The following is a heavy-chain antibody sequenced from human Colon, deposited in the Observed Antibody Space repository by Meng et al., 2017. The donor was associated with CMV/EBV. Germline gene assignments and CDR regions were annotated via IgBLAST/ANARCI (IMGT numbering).Heavy chain of an antibody. J-gene: IGHJ4*02. CDR3: AKGGYTSYFDY. CDR2: ISGTAGGT. V-gene: IGHV3-23*01. CDR1: GFPFSDFA. D-gene: IGHD6-19*01. Sequence: GESLKISCAASGFPFSDFAMTWVRHAPGKGLEWVSAISGTAGGTYFADAVKGRFTISRDNSKNTLYLQMNSLRAEDTAVYYCAKGGYTSYFDYWGQGTLVTVSS.